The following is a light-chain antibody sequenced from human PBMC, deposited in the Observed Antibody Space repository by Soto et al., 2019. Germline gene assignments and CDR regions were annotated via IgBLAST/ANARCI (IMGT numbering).Light chain of an antibody. CDR2: GAS. V-gene: IGKV3-20*01. Sequence: PCERATLSCTASQHVTTTYIAWYQQKFGQAPRLLIYGASTRATGTPDRFTGGGFGTDFTLTISRVEPEDFAVYYCQQYDSSFTFGGGTKVEMK. CDR1: QHVTTTY. J-gene: IGKJ4*01. CDR3: QQYDSSFT.